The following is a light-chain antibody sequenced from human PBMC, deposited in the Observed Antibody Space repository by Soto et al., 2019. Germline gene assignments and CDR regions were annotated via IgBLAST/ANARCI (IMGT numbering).Light chain of an antibody. CDR1: SSDVGGYNY. V-gene: IGLV2-14*01. CDR3: SSYTSSSTYV. J-gene: IGLJ1*01. CDR2: DVS. Sequence: QSVLTQPASVSGSPGQSITISCTGTSSDVGGYNYVSWYQQHPGKAPKLMIYDVSNRPSGVSNRFSGSKSGNTASLTISGLQAEYEADHYCSSYTSSSTYVFGTGTKVTVL.